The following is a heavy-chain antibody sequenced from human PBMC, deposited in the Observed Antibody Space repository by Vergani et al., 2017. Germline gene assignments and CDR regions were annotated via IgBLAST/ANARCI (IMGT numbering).Heavy chain of an antibody. V-gene: IGHV4-59*01. CDR2: IYYSGST. J-gene: IGHJ6*03. CDR3: ARGNYCSSTSCYIVRYYYYYMDV. Sequence: QVQLQESGPGLVKPSETLSLTCTVSGGSISSYYWSWIRQPPGKGLEWIGYIYYSGSTNYNPSLKSRVTISVDTDKKQFSLKLSSVTAADTSVYYGARGNYCSSTSCYIVRYYYYYMDVWGKGTTVTVSS. D-gene: IGHD2-2*02. CDR1: GGSISSYY.